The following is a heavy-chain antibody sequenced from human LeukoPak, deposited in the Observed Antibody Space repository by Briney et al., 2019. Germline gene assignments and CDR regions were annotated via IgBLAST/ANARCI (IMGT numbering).Heavy chain of an antibody. Sequence: SETLSLTCTVSGGSISSYYWSWIRQPPGKGLEWIGYIYYSGSTNYNPSLKSRVTISVDTSKNQFSLKLNSVTAADTAVYYCARAGGFAGYMDVWGQGTLVTVSS. J-gene: IGHJ4*02. V-gene: IGHV4-59*01. CDR2: IYYSGST. CDR3: ARAGGFAGYMDV. CDR1: GGSISSYY. D-gene: IGHD1-1*01.